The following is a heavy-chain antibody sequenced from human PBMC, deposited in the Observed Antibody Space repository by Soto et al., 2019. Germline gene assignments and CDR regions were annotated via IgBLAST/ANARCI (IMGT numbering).Heavy chain of an antibody. J-gene: IGHJ5*02. CDR3: ARGSITMVRGVIMWFDP. CDR2: ISAYNGNT. Sequence: ASVKVSCKASGYTFTSYGISWVRQAPGQGLEWMGWISAYNGNTNYAQKLQGRVTMTTDTSTSTAYMELRSLRSDDTAVYYCARGSITMVRGVIMWFDPWGQGTLVTVSS. CDR1: GYTFTSYG. V-gene: IGHV1-18*01. D-gene: IGHD3-10*01.